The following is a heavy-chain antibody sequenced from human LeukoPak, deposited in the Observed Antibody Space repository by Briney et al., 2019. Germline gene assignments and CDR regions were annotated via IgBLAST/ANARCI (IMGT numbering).Heavy chain of an antibody. CDR1: GGSISSYY. CDR2: LSHSGSS. CDR3: ARARYANAWYAFDI. V-gene: IGHV4-59*01. Sequence: SETPAPTCSVSGGSISSYYWSWIRRPPGRGLEWIAYLSHSGSSDSNPSLTSRVTTLVDTSKNQFSLKLTSVTAADTAVYYCARARYANAWYAFDIWGHGTMVTVSS. D-gene: IGHD2-2*01. J-gene: IGHJ3*02.